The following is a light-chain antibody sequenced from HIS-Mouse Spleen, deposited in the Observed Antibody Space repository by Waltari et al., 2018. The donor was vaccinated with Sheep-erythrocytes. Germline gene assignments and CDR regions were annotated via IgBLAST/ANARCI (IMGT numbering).Light chain of an antibody. CDR1: ALPKKS. J-gene: IGLJ3*02. Sequence: SYELTQPPSVSVSPGQTARITCSGDALPKKSAYWYQQKSGQAPVLGIYEDSKRPSGTPGRFSGSSSGTMATLTISGAQVEDDADYYCYSTDSSGNHWVFGGGTKLTVL. CDR3: YSTDSSGNHWV. CDR2: EDS. V-gene: IGLV3-10*01.